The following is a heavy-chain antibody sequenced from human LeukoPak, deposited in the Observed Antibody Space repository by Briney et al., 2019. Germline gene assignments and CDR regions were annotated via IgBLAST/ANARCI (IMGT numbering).Heavy chain of an antibody. CDR1: GFTFSNYG. Sequence: GGSLRLSCATSGFTFSNYGMHYVRQAPGKGLEWVAVISDDGSKKYYADSVNGRFTISRDTSNNTLYLHMNSLRPEDTAVYYCTRDCGTSGCDYWGQGTLVTVSS. D-gene: IGHD5-12*01. CDR2: ISDDGSKK. J-gene: IGHJ4*02. V-gene: IGHV3-30*03. CDR3: TRDCGTSGCDY.